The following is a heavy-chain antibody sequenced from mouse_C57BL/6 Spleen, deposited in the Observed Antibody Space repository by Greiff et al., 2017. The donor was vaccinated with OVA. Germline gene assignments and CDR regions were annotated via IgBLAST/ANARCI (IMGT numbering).Heavy chain of an antibody. CDR3: ARPHYYGGSYGYFDV. V-gene: IGHV1-69*01. J-gene: IGHJ1*03. Sequence: VQLQQPGAELVMPGASVKLSCKASGYTFTSYWMHWVKQRPGQGLEWIGEIDPSDSYTNYNQKFKGKSTLTVDKSSSTAYMQLSSLTSEDSAVYYCARPHYYGGSYGYFDVWGTGTTVTVSS. D-gene: IGHD1-1*01. CDR1: GYTFTSYW. CDR2: IDPSDSYT.